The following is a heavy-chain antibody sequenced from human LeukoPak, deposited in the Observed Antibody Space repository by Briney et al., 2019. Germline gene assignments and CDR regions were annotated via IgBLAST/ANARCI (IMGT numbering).Heavy chain of an antibody. CDR2: IRGSGGST. Sequence: GGSLRLSCAASGFTFSSYAMSWVRQAPGKGLEWVSTIRGSGGSTYYADSVKGRVTISRDNSKNTLYLQMNSLRAEDTAVYYCAKGISVTTVVDYWGQGSLVTVSS. D-gene: IGHD4-23*01. J-gene: IGHJ4*02. CDR1: GFTFSSYA. CDR3: AKGISVTTVVDY. V-gene: IGHV3-23*01.